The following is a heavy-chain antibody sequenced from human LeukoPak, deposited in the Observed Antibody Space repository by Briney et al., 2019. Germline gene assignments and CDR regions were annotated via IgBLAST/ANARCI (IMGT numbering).Heavy chain of an antibody. V-gene: IGHV3-66*01. CDR1: GFTFSSYA. CDR3: ARVDITKLCFYY. J-gene: IGHJ4*02. Sequence: GGSLRLSCAASGFTFSSYAMRWVRQAPGKGLEWVSVIYSGGATFYADSVEGRFTISRDNLRNTVHLQMNSLRAEDTAVYYCARVDITKLCFYYWGQGTLVTVSS. CDR2: IYSGGAT. D-gene: IGHD2-15*01.